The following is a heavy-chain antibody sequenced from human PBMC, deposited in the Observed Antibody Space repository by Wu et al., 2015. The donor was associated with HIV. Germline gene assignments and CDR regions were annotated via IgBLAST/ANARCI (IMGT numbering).Heavy chain of an antibody. Sequence: QVQLVQSGAEVKKPGASVKVSCKASGYTFNDYYIQWVRQAPGQGLEWMGWINPNSGGTNYAQNFEDRVTMTRDTSITTAYMELSSLTSDDTAVYYCARDKRGYDVLTGYYIYFDYWGQGTLVTVSS. CDR1: GYTFNDYY. CDR2: INPNSGGT. V-gene: IGHV1-2*02. D-gene: IGHD3-9*01. CDR3: ARDKRGYDVLTGYYIYFDY. J-gene: IGHJ4*02.